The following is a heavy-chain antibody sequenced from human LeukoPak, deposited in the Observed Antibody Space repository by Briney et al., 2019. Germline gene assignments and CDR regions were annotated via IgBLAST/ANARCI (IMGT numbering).Heavy chain of an antibody. V-gene: IGHV4-59*01. CDR2: IYYSGST. Sequence: SETLSLTCTVSGGSISSYYWSWIRQPPGKGLQWIGYIYYSGSTNYNPSLKSRVTISVDTSKNQFSLKLSSVTAADTAVYYCARGEPYWYFDLWGRGTLVTVSS. D-gene: IGHD1-14*01. CDR1: GGSISSYY. J-gene: IGHJ2*01. CDR3: ARGEPYWYFDL.